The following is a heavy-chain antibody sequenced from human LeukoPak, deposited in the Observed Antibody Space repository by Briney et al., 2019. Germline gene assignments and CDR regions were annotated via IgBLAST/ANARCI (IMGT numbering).Heavy chain of an antibody. CDR3: ARHFGGELLAN. CDR1: GYSFTTYW. J-gene: IGHJ4*02. CDR2: IYPADSNS. V-gene: IGHV5-51*01. D-gene: IGHD1-26*01. Sequence: GESLKISCKGSGYSFTTYWIGWGRQMPGKGLEWMGIIYPADSNSRYSPSFQGQVTISADKSISTAYLQWSSLKASDTAMYYCARHFGGELLANWGQGTLVTVSS.